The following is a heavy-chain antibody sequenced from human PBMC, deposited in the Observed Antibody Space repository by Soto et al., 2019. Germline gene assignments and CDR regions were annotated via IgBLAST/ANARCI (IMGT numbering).Heavy chain of an antibody. CDR2: ISSSGVST. J-gene: IGHJ4*02. V-gene: IGHV3-23*01. CDR3: ARGGLSVLYIDY. D-gene: IGHD2-8*02. Sequence: EVQLLESGGGLVQPGGSLRLSCAASGFTFNSYAMSWVRQAPGKGLEWVSGISSSGVSTFYADSVKGRFTISRDNYKNTLYLQMNSLRAEDTAVYYCARGGLSVLYIDYWGQGTLVTVSP. CDR1: GFTFNSYA.